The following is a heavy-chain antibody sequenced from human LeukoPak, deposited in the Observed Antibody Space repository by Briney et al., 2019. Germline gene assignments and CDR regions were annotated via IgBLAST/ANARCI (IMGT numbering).Heavy chain of an antibody. V-gene: IGHV3-30*18. CDR2: ISYDGNSE. CDR1: GFTFSDYG. CDR3: AKGQSPAGNAP. J-gene: IGHJ5*02. Sequence: PGGSLRLSCAASGFTFSDYGMHWVRQAPGKGLEWVAVISYDGNSEYYADSVKGRFSISRDNSKDTLYLQMNSLRPEDTAVYYWAKGQSPAGNAPGGKEPLVPVS.